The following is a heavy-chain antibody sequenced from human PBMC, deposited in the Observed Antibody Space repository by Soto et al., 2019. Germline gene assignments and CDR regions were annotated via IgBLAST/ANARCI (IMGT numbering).Heavy chain of an antibody. J-gene: IGHJ4*02. CDR3: ARIQQWLILDF. CDR1: GYSFTAHG. CDR2: INTYNAKT. Sequence: QVQVVQSGPEVKKPGASVKVSCKASGYSFTAHGITWVRQAPGQGLEWRGWINTYNAKTNYAAKFQGRVTMTADTSTGTAYLEVRSLRSDDTAVYYCARIQQWLILDFWGQGTLVTVSS. D-gene: IGHD6-19*01. V-gene: IGHV1-18*01.